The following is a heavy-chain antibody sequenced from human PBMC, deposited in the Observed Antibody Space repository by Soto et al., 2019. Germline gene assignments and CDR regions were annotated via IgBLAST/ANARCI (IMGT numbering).Heavy chain of an antibody. V-gene: IGHV1-18*01. Sequence: QVQLVQSGAEVKKPGASVKVSCKASGYTFTSYGISWVRQAPGQGLEWMGWISAYNGNTNYAQKLQSRVTMTPDTSTSTAYMELRSLRSDDTAVYYCATVGYCISTSCYSGPYYYYGMDVWGQGTTVTVSS. CDR3: ATVGYCISTSCYSGPYYYYGMDV. CDR2: ISAYNGNT. CDR1: GYTFTSYG. D-gene: IGHD2-2*02. J-gene: IGHJ6*02.